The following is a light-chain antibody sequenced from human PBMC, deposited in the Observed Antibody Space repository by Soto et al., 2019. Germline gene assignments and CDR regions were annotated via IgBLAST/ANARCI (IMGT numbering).Light chain of an antibody. CDR3: SSYTSSSTRV. J-gene: IGLJ1*01. Sequence: QSALTQPASVSGSPGQSITISCTGTSSDVGGYNYVSWYQQHPGKAPKLVIFDVSDRPSGVSNRFSGSKSGNTASLTISGLQSEYEAEYYCSSYTSSSTRVFGTGTKVTVL. CDR2: DVS. V-gene: IGLV2-14*01. CDR1: SSDVGGYNY.